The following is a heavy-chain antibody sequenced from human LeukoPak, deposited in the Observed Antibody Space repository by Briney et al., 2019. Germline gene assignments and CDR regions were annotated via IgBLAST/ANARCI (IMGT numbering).Heavy chain of an antibody. CDR2: ISPNSGDT. D-gene: IGHD3-10*01. Sequence: ASVKVSCKASGYTFTGYFMHWVRQAPGQGLEWMGWISPNSGDTKYAQKFQGRVSMTRDTSISTAYMELSRLRYDDTAVYYCMVRGLQERWGQGTLVTVSS. CDR1: GYTFTGYF. V-gene: IGHV1-2*02. CDR3: MVRGLQER. J-gene: IGHJ4*02.